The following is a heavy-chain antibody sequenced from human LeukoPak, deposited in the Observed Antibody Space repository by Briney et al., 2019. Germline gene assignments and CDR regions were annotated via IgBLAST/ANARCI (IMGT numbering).Heavy chain of an antibody. D-gene: IGHD3-22*01. V-gene: IGHV4-61*02. J-gene: IGHJ4*02. Sequence: KPSETLSLTCTVSGGSISSGSYYWSWIRQPAGKGLEWIGRIYTSGSTNYNPSLKSRVTISVDTSKNQFSLKLGSVTAADTAVYYCATSPIYYDSSGYLGYWGQGTLVTVSS. CDR2: IYTSGST. CDR3: ATSPIYYDSSGYLGY. CDR1: GGSISSGSYY.